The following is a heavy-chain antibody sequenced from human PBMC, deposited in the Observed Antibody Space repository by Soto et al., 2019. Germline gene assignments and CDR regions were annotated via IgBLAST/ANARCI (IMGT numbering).Heavy chain of an antibody. CDR1: GFTFSTCA. CDR2: ISDSGVSS. CDR3: AKQGNGYNTDY. J-gene: IGHJ4*02. V-gene: IGHV3-23*01. D-gene: IGHD5-12*01. Sequence: GGSLRLSCAASGFTFSTCAMDWVRQAPGKGLEWVSGISDSGVSSYYADSVKGRFTISRDNSKNTLHLQMNSLRAEDTAVYYCAKQGNGYNTDYWGQGTLVTVSA.